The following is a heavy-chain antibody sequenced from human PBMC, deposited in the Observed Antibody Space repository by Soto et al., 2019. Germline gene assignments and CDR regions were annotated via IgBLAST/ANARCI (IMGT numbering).Heavy chain of an antibody. CDR2: ISTYNGNT. D-gene: IGHD2-2*01. J-gene: IGHJ6*02. CDR1: GYALTRYG. CDR3: GRVGEPAAHYGMDV. V-gene: IGHV1-18*01. Sequence: LKGDCKASGYALTRYGVSRGRQETGHGLEWMGWISTYNGNTKDAQKLQGRVTMTTDTSTSTAYMELRSLRSDDTAVYFWGRVGEPAAHYGMDVWGQATTVTVPS.